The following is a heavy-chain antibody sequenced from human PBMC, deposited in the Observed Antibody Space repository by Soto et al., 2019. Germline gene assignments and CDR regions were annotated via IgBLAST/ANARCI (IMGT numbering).Heavy chain of an antibody. CDR1: GFTFNSHT. J-gene: IGHJ6*02. V-gene: IGHV3-30-3*01. D-gene: IGHD1-26*01. CDR3: ARDVESGSSQYYYYYYGMDV. Sequence: QVQLVESGGGVVQWGGSVRLSCTASGFTFNSHTMHWVRQAPGEGLEWVAVISYDGSYKYYADSVKGRFTISRDNSKNTLYLQMNSLRAEDTAVYYCARDVESGSSQYYYYYYGMDVWGQGTTVTVSS. CDR2: ISYDGSYK.